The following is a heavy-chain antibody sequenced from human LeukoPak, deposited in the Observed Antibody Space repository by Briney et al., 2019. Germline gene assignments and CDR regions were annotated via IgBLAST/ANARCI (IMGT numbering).Heavy chain of an antibody. V-gene: IGHV4-61*01. CDR1: GGSVSSGSYY. CDR2: IYYSGST. D-gene: IGHD1-26*01. J-gene: IGHJ5*02. Sequence: PSETLSLTCTVSGGSVSSGSYYWSWIRQPPGKGLEWIGYIYYSGSTNYNPSLKSRVTISVDTSKNQFSLKLSSVTAADTAVYYCARVHSGSYWFDPWGQGTLVTVSS. CDR3: ARVHSGSYWFDP.